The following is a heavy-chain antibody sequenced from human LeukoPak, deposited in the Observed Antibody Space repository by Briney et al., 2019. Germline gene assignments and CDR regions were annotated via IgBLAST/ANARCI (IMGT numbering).Heavy chain of an antibody. D-gene: IGHD3-22*01. Sequence: GGSLRLSCAASGLTFSSYSMNWVRQAPGKGLEWVSYTSSSSSTIYYADSVKGRFTISRDNAKNSLYLQMNSLRAEDTAVYYCARDLGSYYYDSSGYYASGYWGQGTLVTVSS. CDR2: TSSSSSTI. CDR1: GLTFSSYS. J-gene: IGHJ4*02. V-gene: IGHV3-48*01. CDR3: ARDLGSYYYDSSGYYASGY.